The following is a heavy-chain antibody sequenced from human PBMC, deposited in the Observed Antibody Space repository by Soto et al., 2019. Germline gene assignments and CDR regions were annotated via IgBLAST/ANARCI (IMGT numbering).Heavy chain of an antibody. CDR1: GFTFSSYG. CDR2: FWYDGSNK. CDR3: ARDSITMVRGVDY. V-gene: IGHV3-33*01. J-gene: IGHJ4*02. D-gene: IGHD3-10*01. Sequence: QVQLVESGGGVVQAGRSLRLSCAASGFTFSSYGMHWVRQAPGKGLEWVAVFWYDGSNKYYADSVKGRFTISRENSKNTLYLQMNSLRAEDTAVYYCARDSITMVRGVDYWGQGTLVTVSS.